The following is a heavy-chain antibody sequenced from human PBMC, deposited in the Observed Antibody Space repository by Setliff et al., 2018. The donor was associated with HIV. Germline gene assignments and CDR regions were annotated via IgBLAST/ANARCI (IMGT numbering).Heavy chain of an antibody. J-gene: IGHJ6*02. CDR1: GGSISSGSYY. V-gene: IGHV4-61*02. CDR2: IYTSGST. CDR3: AREDYYYYGMDV. Sequence: SETLSLTCTVSGGSISSGSYYWNWIRQPAGKGLEWIGRIYTSGSTNYSPSLKSRVTISVDTSKNQFSLKLSSVTAADTAVYYCAREDYYYYGMDVWGQGTTVTVPS.